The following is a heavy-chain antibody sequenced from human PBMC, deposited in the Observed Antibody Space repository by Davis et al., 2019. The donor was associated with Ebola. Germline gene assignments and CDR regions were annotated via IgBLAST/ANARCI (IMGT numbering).Heavy chain of an antibody. D-gene: IGHD4-11*01. J-gene: IGHJ4*02. V-gene: IGHV3-48*03. CDR1: GFTFSSYE. Sequence: GGSLRLSCAASGFTFSSYEMNWVRQAPGKGLEWVSYISSSGTIIYHAESVKGRFTISRDNAKNSLYLQMNSLRDEDTAIYYCARGYSTFDYWGQGTLVTVSS. CDR2: ISSSGTII. CDR3: ARGYSTFDY.